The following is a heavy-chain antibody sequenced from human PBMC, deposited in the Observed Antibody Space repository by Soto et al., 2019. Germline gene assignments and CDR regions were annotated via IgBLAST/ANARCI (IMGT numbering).Heavy chain of an antibody. V-gene: IGHV1-46*01. CDR2: INPDGGAT. D-gene: IGHD3-10*01. J-gene: IGHJ4*02. Sequence: QVQLLQSGAEVKKPGASVKISCKASGYTFSFDYLSWVRRAPGQGLQWMGKINPDGGATTYAQSFHGRVSITSDASTGTVYMELSSLTSDDTAVYYCAKGRRNTFWGQGTLVSVSS. CDR3: AKGRRNTF. CDR1: GYTFSFDY.